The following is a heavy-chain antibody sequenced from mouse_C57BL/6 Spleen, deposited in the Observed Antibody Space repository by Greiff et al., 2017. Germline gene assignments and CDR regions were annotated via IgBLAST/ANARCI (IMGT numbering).Heavy chain of an antibody. D-gene: IGHD1-1*01. CDR3: AKGVYGSSFYYFDY. J-gene: IGHJ2*01. CDR1: GCTFTSYG. CDR2: IYPRSGNT. V-gene: IGHV1-81*01. Sequence: VQLQQSGAELARPGASVKLSCKASGCTFTSYGISWVKQRTGQGLEWIGEIYPRSGNTYYNEKFKGKATLTADKSSSTAYMELRSLTSEDSAVYFCAKGVYGSSFYYFDYWGQGTTLTVSS.